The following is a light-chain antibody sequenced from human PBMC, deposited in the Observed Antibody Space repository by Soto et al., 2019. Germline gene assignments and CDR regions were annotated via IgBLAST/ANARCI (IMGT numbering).Light chain of an antibody. CDR3: QQYNDWPPA. V-gene: IGKV3-15*01. CDR2: GAS. J-gene: IGKJ4*01. Sequence: ETVMTQSPATLSLSPGERATLSCRASQSVNTNLVWYQQRPGQAPRFLIYGASTRATGIPARFRGSGSGTEFTLTIDSLQSEDFAVYHCQQYNDWPPAFGGGTKVEIK. CDR1: QSVNTN.